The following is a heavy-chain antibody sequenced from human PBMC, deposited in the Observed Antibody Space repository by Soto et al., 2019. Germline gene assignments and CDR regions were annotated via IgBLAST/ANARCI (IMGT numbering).Heavy chain of an antibody. J-gene: IGHJ4*02. CDR1: GYSFTTYG. Sequence: GASVKVSCKASGYSFTTYGMTWVRQAPAQGLEWMGWISTDKGNTKYAQNFQSRATLTTDTSTSTAYMELRSLRSDDTAVYYCARDRDWNLDYWGQGTLVTVSS. D-gene: IGHD2-21*02. CDR3: ARDRDWNLDY. V-gene: IGHV1-18*01. CDR2: ISTDKGNT.